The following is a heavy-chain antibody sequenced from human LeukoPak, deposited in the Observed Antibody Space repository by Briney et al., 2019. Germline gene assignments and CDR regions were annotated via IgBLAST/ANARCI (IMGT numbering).Heavy chain of an antibody. D-gene: IGHD4-11*01. CDR1: GYTFTSYY. CDR3: ARDPSRYSNYESYYYYMDV. Sequence: ASVKVSCKASGYTFTSYYMHWVRQAPGQGLEWMGIINPSGGSTSYAQKFQGRVTMTRDTSTSTVYMELSSLRPEDTAVYYCARDPSRYSNYESYYYYMDVWGKGTTVTVSS. J-gene: IGHJ6*03. V-gene: IGHV1-46*03. CDR2: INPSGGST.